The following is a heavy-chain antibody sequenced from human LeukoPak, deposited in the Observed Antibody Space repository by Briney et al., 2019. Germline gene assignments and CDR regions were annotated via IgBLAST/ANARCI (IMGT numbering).Heavy chain of an antibody. D-gene: IGHD3-10*01. CDR1: GGSISSGSDS. Sequence: SQTLSLTCAVSGGSISSGSDSWSWIRQPPGKGLEWIGYIYHSGNTYYSPSLKSRVTISIDRSKNQFSLKLSSVTAADTAVYYCARDPYYGSGIVYWGQGTLVTVSS. J-gene: IGHJ4*02. V-gene: IGHV4-30-2*01. CDR2: IYHSGNT. CDR3: ARDPYYGSGIVY.